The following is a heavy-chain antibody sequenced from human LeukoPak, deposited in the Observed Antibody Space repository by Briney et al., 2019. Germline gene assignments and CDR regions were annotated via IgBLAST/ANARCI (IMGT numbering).Heavy chain of an antibody. CDR3: ARDRVDTAMGGGEGDY. V-gene: IGHV4-59*12. Sequence: PSETLSLTCTVSGDSINNYYWSWIRQPPGKGLEWIGSIYYSGSTYYNPSLKSRVTISVDTSKNQFSLKLSSVTAADTAVYYCARDRVDTAMGGGEGDYWGQGTLVTVSS. CDR2: IYYSGST. J-gene: IGHJ4*02. D-gene: IGHD5-18*01. CDR1: GDSINNYY.